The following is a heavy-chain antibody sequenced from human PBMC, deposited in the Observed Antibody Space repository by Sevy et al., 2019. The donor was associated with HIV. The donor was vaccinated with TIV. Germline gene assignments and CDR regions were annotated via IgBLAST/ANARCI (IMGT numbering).Heavy chain of an antibody. D-gene: IGHD3-16*01. J-gene: IGHJ5*02. CDR3: ARHPLGNWFDL. Sequence: SETLSLTCTVSGGSISSSRHYWGWIRQSPGKRLEWIGRRFYSGGAYYNPSLQSRVTMSVDTSNNQFSLNVNSVTAAETAVYYCARHPLGNWFDLWGQGILVTVSS. CDR1: GGSISSSRHY. CDR2: RFYSGGA. V-gene: IGHV4-39*01.